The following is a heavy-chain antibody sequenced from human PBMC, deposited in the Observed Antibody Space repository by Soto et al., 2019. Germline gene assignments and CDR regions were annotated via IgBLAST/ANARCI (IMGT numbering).Heavy chain of an antibody. CDR1: GYSFAGYW. J-gene: IGHJ4*02. V-gene: IGHV5-10-1*01. CDR2: IDPSDSQT. CDR3: ARQIYDSDTGPNFQYHFDS. Sequence: GESLKISCKGSGYSFAGYWITWVRQKPGKGLEWMGRIDPSDSQTYYSPSFRGHVTISATKSITTVFLQWSSLRASDTAMYYCARQIYDSDTGPNFQYHFDSWGQGTPVTVSS. D-gene: IGHD3-22*01.